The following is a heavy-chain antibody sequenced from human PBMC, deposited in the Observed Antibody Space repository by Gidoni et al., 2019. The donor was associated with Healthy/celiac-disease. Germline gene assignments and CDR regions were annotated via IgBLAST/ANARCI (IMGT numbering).Heavy chain of an antibody. CDR1: GFTVSSYW. V-gene: IGHV3-7*03. D-gene: IGHD3-22*01. CDR3: ARDSSGYSGFFDY. J-gene: IGHJ4*02. Sequence: EVPLVEPGGGLVQPGGSLVLACSGSGFTVSSYWMSLVRQAPGKGLEWVANIKQVRSEKYYVGSVKGRFTISRGNAKTSLYLQMNRLRAEDTAVYYCARDSSGYSGFFDYWGQGSLVTVSA. CDR2: IKQVRSEK.